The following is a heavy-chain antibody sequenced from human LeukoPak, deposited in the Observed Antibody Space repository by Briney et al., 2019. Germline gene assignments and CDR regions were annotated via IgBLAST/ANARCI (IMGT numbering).Heavy chain of an antibody. CDR3: AILTTHSSSSQFDY. V-gene: IGHV3-23*01. D-gene: IGHD6-6*01. CDR1: GFTFSRYA. CDR2: LNGSGTIT. Sequence: PGGSLRLSCAASGFTFSRYAMSWLRQAPGKGLEWGSALNGSGTITYYADSVKGRFTIYRDNSKDTLYLQMNSLRAEDTAIYFCAILTTHSSSSQFDYWGQGTLVTVSS. J-gene: IGHJ4*02.